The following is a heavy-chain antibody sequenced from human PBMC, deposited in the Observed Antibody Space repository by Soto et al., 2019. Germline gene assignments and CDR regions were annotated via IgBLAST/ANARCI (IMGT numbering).Heavy chain of an antibody. D-gene: IGHD2-21*02. CDR3: ARGGHIAVVTASFDY. Sequence: ASVKVSCKPSGYTFNTYYLHWVRQAPGQALEWMGVIHPSGGGTTYAQRFLGRVTVTRDTSTSTVFMELSSLRSDDTAVYYCARGGHIAVVTASFDYWGQGSLVTVS. CDR2: IHPSGGGT. J-gene: IGHJ4*02. V-gene: IGHV1-46*02. CDR1: GYTFNTYY.